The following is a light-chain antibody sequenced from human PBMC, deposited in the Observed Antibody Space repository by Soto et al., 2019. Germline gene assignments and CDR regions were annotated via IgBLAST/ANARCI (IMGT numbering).Light chain of an antibody. CDR3: TSWTTSTTMI. V-gene: IGLV2-14*03. J-gene: IGLJ2*01. Sequence: QSVLTNPASVYGSAGQSSTISCTGTSSDIGAYNFVSWYQQHPGKAPKLMLYDVNIRPSGVSNRFSGSKSGNTASLTISGLQAEDEADYYCTSWTTSTTMIFGGVTKVTVL. CDR1: SSDIGAYNF. CDR2: DVN.